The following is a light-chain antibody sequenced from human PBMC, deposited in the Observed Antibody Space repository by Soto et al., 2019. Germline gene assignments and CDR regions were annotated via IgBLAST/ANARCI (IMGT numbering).Light chain of an antibody. J-gene: IGKJ1*01. V-gene: IGKV1-39*01. Sequence: DIQITQSPSSLSSSVGDIVTVTCLASQSIGTSLNWYQQKAGKAPRVLISAASRLQSGVPSRFSGSGSGTHFTLTISSLQPEDSATYYCQQGYNTFWTFGQGTKVDIK. CDR2: AAS. CDR3: QQGYNTFWT. CDR1: QSIGTS.